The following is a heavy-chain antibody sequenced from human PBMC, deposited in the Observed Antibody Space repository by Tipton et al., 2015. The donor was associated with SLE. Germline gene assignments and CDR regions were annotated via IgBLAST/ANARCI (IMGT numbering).Heavy chain of an antibody. CDR3: ARGLFGGSYDY. V-gene: IGHV4-34*01. CDR2: INHSGST. D-gene: IGHD1-26*01. J-gene: IGHJ4*02. Sequence: LRLSCAVYGGSFSGYYWTWIRQTPGKGLEWIGEINHSGSTNYNPSLKSRVTISVDTSKNQFSLKLSSVTAADTAVYYCARGLFGGSYDYWGQGTLVTVSS. CDR1: GGSFSGYY.